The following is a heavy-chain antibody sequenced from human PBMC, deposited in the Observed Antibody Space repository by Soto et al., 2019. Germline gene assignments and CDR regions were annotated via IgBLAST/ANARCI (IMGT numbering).Heavy chain of an antibody. D-gene: IGHD2-21*01. CDR3: ASGYCGGDCHVAAFDY. CDR2: IFYRANIAST. J-gene: IGHJ4*02. Sequence: PSETLSLTCTVSGGSISSYYWSWIRQSPGKGLEWIGHIFYRANIASTNYNPSLKSRVSMSVDTSKNQFSLRLTPVTAADSAVYFCASGYCGGDCHVAAFDYWGQGALVTVSS. CDR1: GGSISSYY. V-gene: IGHV4-59*08.